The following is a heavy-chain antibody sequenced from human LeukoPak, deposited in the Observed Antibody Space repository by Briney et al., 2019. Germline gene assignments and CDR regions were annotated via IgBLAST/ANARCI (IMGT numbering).Heavy chain of an antibody. D-gene: IGHD2-2*02. CDR3: ARENVVVPAAIHLYYYGMDV. CDR2: IKQDGSEK. J-gene: IGHJ6*02. V-gene: IGHV3-7*01. CDR1: GFTFSGYW. Sequence: GGSLRLSCAASGFTFSGYWMSWVRQAPGKGLEWVANIKQDGSEKYYVDSVKGRFTISRDNAKNSLYLQMNSLRAEDTAVYYCARENVVVPAAIHLYYYGMDVWGQGTTVTVSS.